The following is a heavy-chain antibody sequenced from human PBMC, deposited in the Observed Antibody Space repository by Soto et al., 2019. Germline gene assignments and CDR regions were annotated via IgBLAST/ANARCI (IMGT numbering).Heavy chain of an antibody. CDR2: IKQDGSEK. Sequence: EVQLVESGGGLVQPGGSLRLSCAASGFTFSSYWMSWVRQAPGKGLEWVANIKQDGSEKYYVDSVKGRFTISRDNAKNSLYLQMNSLRAEDTAVYYCAAKVGATIGGYYYYGMDVWGQGTTVTVSS. CDR3: AAKVGATIGGYYYYGMDV. J-gene: IGHJ6*02. CDR1: GFTFSSYW. D-gene: IGHD1-26*01. V-gene: IGHV3-7*01.